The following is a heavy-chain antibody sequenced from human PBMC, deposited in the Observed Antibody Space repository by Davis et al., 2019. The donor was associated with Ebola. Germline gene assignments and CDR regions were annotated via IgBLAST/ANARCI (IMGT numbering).Heavy chain of an antibody. J-gene: IGHJ4*02. D-gene: IGHD3-3*01. CDR2: VILVFGTI. Sequence: SVKVSCKASGGTFSNSIISWVRQAPGQGLEWMGGVILVFGTITYAQNFQGRVTMTRDTSISTAYMELSRLRSDDTAVYYCARDIFWSGPPHYWGQGTLVTVSS. CDR3: ARDIFWSGPPHY. CDR1: GGTFSNSI. V-gene: IGHV1-69*05.